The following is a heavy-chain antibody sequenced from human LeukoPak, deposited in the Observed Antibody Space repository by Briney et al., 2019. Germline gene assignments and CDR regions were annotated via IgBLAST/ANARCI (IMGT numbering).Heavy chain of an antibody. D-gene: IGHD3-22*01. V-gene: IGHV5-51*01. J-gene: IGHJ3*02. CDR2: I. CDR1: GYSFTSYW. Sequence: GESLKISCKGSGYSFTSYWIGWVRQMPGKGLEWMGIIYSPSFQGQVTISADKYIRTAYLQWSSLKASDTANYYWERQFLYDSSGLDIWGQGTMVTVSS. CDR3: ERQFLYDSSGLDI.